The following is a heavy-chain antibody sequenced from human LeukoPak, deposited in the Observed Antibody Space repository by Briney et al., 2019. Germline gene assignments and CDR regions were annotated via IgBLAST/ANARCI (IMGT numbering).Heavy chain of an antibody. D-gene: IGHD6-13*01. Sequence: GESLKISCKGSGYSFTSYWIGWVRQMPGKGLEGMGIIYPGNSNPRYSPSPQGQVTISADKSISTAYLQSSSLQASDTAMYYCARRRTAAAVSWFAPWSQGPLVTVSS. CDR2: IYPGNSNP. J-gene: IGHJ5*02. CDR3: ARRRTAAAVSWFAP. V-gene: IGHV5-51*01. CDR1: GYSFTSYW.